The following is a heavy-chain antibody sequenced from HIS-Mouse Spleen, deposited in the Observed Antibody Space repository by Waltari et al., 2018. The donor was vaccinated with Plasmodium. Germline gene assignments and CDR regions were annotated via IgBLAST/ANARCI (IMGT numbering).Heavy chain of an antibody. J-gene: IGHJ6*02. D-gene: IGHD6-6*01. V-gene: IGHV1-46*03. CDR3: ARDCGSPGSSSSYYYGMDV. CDR2: INPSCGST. CDR1: GYTFTSYY. Sequence: QVQLVQSGAEVKKPGASVKVSCKASGYTFTSYYMHWVRTSPGQGLEWMGIINPSCGSTSYAQQFQGRVTMTRDTSTSTVYMELSSLRSEDTAVYYCARDCGSPGSSSSYYYGMDVWGQGTTVTVSS.